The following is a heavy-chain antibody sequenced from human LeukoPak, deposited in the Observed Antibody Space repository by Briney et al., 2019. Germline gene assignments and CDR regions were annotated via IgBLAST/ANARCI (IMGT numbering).Heavy chain of an antibody. V-gene: IGHV4-59*01. CDR3: ARDLGYSYGYE. D-gene: IGHD5-18*01. J-gene: IGHJ4*02. Sequence: PSETLSLTCTVSGGSISSYYWSWIRQPPGKGLELIGYIYYSGSTNYNPSLKSRVTISVDTSKNQFSLKLSSVTAADTAVYYCARDLGYSYGYEWGQGTLVTVSS. CDR2: IYYSGST. CDR1: GGSISSYY.